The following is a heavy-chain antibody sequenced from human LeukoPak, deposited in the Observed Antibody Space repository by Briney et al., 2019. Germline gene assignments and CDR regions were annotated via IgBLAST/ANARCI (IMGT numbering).Heavy chain of an antibody. V-gene: IGHV3-30*04. Sequence: GASLRLSCASSQFTLRGHSVDWVRQAPGKGLQWVGGIAYDGNREYHADSVKGRCTNSRDDSKNSVDLQMSSRNAEDTAVYYCSRQGPMPGDALDAWGQGTLVTVTS. CDR1: QFTLRGHS. CDR2: IAYDGNRE. CDR3: SRQGPMPGDALDA. J-gene: IGHJ3*01. D-gene: IGHD2-2*01.